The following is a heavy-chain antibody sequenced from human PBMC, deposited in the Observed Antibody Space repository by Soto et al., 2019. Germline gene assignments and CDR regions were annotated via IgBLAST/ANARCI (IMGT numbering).Heavy chain of an antibody. J-gene: IGHJ4*02. CDR1: GFTFSDYS. CDR2: IRNRGNSYTT. Sequence: EVQLVESGGNLVQPGGSLRLSCAASGFTFSDYSMDWVRQAPGKGLEWVGRIRNRGNSYTTDYATSVKGRFTISRDDSQNSLYLQMNSLKPEDPAVYYCVKVTLRSGHLFDRWGQGTLVTVSS. V-gene: IGHV3-72*01. D-gene: IGHD3-3*01. CDR3: VKVTLRSGHLFDR.